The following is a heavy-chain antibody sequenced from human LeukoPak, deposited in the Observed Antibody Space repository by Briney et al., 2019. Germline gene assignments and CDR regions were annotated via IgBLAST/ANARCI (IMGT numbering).Heavy chain of an antibody. D-gene: IGHD6-13*01. V-gene: IGHV5-51*06. CDR2: IYPSDSDT. CDR1: GSRFTSYW. J-gene: IGHJ4*02. Sequence: GESLKISCKGSGSRFTSYWIGWVRQMPGKGLEWMGIIYPSDSDTNYSPSFRGQVTISADKSITTAYLQWSSLKATDTAIYYCARESRSSRTIDYWGQGTQVTVSS. CDR3: ARESRSSRTIDY.